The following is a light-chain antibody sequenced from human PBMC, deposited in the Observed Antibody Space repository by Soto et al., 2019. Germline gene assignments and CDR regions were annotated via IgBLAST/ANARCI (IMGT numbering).Light chain of an antibody. V-gene: IGKV3-15*01. CDR2: GAS. Sequence: EIVMTQSPATLSVSPGERATLSCRASQSVSSNLAWYQQKPGQAPRLLIYGASTRATGIPARFSGSGSGTDYTLTIRSLEPDDFAVYYCQQHTNWPRRTFGPGTKVDIK. J-gene: IGKJ3*01. CDR3: QQHTNWPRRT. CDR1: QSVSSN.